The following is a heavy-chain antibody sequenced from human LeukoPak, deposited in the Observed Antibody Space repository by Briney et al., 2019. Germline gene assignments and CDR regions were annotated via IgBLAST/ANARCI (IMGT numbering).Heavy chain of an antibody. D-gene: IGHD6-6*01. Sequence: SETLSLTCTVSGGSISSYYWSWIRQPAGKGLEGIGRIYTSGSTNYNPSLKSRVTMSVDTSKNQFSLKLSSVTAADTAVYYCARDRIEYSSSTRAYYYYMDVWGRGTTVTVSS. CDR2: IYTSGST. CDR3: ARDRIEYSSSTRAYYYYMDV. CDR1: GGSISSYY. V-gene: IGHV4-4*07. J-gene: IGHJ6*03.